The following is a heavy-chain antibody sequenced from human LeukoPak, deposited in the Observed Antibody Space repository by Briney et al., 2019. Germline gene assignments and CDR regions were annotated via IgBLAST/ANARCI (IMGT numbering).Heavy chain of an antibody. V-gene: IGHV3-23*01. CDR2: ISGSGGST. Sequence: GGSLRLSCAASGFTFSSYAMSWVRQAPGKGLEWVSAISGSGGSTYYADSVKDRFTISRDNSKNTLYLQMNSLRAEDTAVYYCAKGQHYYYYGMDVWGQGTTVTVSS. CDR3: AKGQHYYYYGMDV. CDR1: GFTFSSYA. J-gene: IGHJ6*02.